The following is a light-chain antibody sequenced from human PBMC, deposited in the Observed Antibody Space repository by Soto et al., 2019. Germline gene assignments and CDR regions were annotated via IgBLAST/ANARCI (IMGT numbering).Light chain of an antibody. CDR3: QQRSNWPPYT. Sequence: EIVLTQSPATLSLSPGERATLSCRASQSVRSYLAWYQQKPGQDPRLLIYDASNRATGIPARFSGSGSGTDFSLTISSLEPEDFAVYYCQQRSNWPPYTFGQGTKLEIK. CDR1: QSVRSY. J-gene: IGKJ2*01. V-gene: IGKV3-11*01. CDR2: DAS.